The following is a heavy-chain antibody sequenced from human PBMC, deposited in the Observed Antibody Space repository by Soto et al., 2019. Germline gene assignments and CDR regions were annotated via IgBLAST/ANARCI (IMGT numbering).Heavy chain of an antibody. CDR1: GGSISSYY. J-gene: IGHJ4*02. D-gene: IGHD3-10*01. CDR3: ARDLKFGQADY. Sequence: PSETLSLTCPVSGGSISSYYWTWIRQPSGKGLEWIGRIYTSGSTNYNPSLKSRVTMSVDTSKNQFSLKLSSVTAADTAVYYCARDLKFGQADYWGQGSQVTVSS. V-gene: IGHV4-4*07. CDR2: IYTSGST.